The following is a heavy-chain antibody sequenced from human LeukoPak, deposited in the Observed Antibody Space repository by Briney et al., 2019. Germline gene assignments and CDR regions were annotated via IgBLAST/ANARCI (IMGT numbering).Heavy chain of an antibody. CDR2: IYYSGST. V-gene: IGHV4-59*08. CDR3: ARHYYGSGSYQWFDP. D-gene: IGHD3-10*01. J-gene: IGHJ5*02. Sequence: PSETLSLTCTVSGGSITSDYWSWIRQPPGKGLEWIGYIYYSGSTNYNPSLKSRVTISVDTSKNQFSLKLNSVTAADTAVYYCARHYYGSGSYQWFDPWGQGTLVTVSS. CDR1: GGSITSDY.